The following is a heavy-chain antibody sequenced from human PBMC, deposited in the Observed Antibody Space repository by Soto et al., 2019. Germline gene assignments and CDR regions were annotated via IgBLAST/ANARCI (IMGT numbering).Heavy chain of an antibody. J-gene: IGHJ4*02. CDR2: ICTDGNNS. CDR3: ARESRGEPADFDY. V-gene: IGHV3-33*01. CDR1: GFQFTNYG. Sequence: PGGSLRLSCAASGFQFTNYGFHWVRQAPGKGLEWVSAICTDGNNSYNLGAVKGRFTISRDNSKNMLYLQMNDLRVEDTALYYCARESRGEPADFDYWGQGTLVTVSS.